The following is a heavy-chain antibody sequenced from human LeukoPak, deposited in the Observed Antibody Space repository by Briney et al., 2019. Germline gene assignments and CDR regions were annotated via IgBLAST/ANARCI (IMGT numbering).Heavy chain of an antibody. V-gene: IGHV1-2*02. Sequence: ASVKVSCKASGYTFTGYYMHWVRQAPGQGLEWMGWMNPNSGDTKYAQKFQGRVTTTRELSIGTAYLELSRLRSDDAAVYYCARSSGWLFDYWGQGTLVTVSS. D-gene: IGHD6-19*01. CDR1: GYTFTGYY. J-gene: IGHJ4*02. CDR3: ARSSGWLFDY. CDR2: MNPNSGDT.